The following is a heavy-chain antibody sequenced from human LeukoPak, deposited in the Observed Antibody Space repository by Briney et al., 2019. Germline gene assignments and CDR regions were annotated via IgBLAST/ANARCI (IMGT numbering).Heavy chain of an antibody. CDR2: INQSGST. V-gene: IGHV4-34*01. CDR1: GGSFSGYY. Sequence: SGAQSPPCAVYGGSFSGYYWGWVPQPPGKGPEWVGGINQSGSTNYNPSLKSRVTISVDTSKNQFSLKLSSVTAADTAVYYCARGSLWFGELLRHYYYYYGMDVWGQGTTVTVSS. CDR3: ARGSLWFGELLRHYYYYYGMDV. J-gene: IGHJ6*02. D-gene: IGHD3-10*01.